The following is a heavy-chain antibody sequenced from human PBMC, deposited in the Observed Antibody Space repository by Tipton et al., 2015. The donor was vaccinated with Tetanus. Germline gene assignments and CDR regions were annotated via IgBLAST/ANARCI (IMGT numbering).Heavy chain of an antibody. CDR2: IYYSGST. J-gene: IGHJ5*02. CDR3: ARGDQLPQFGGEWFDP. V-gene: IGHV4-59*01. D-gene: IGHD2-2*01. CDR1: GGSISSYY. Sequence: TLSLTCTVSGGSISSYYWSWIRQPPGKGLEWIGYIYYSGSTNYNPSLKSRVTISVDTSKNQFFLKLSSVTAADTAVYYCARGDQLPQFGGEWFDPWGQGTLVTVSS.